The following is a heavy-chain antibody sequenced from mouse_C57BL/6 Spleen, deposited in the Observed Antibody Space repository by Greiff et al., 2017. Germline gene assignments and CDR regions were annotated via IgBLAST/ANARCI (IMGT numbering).Heavy chain of an antibody. D-gene: IGHD1-1*01. CDR1: GFTFSSYG. V-gene: IGHV5-6*01. CDR2: ISSGGSYT. CDR3: ARHYYGTLRWYFDV. J-gene: IGHJ1*03. Sequence: EVKLMESGGDLVKPGGSLKLSCAASGFTFSSYGMSWVRQTPDKRLEWVATISSGGSYTYYPDSVKGRFTISRDNAKNTLYLQMSSLKSEDTAMYYCARHYYGTLRWYFDVWGTGTTVTVSS.